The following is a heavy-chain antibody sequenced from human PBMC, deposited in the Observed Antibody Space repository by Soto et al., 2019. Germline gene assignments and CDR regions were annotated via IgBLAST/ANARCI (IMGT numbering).Heavy chain of an antibody. CDR3: ARGGAVAGISEGWFDP. J-gene: IGHJ5*02. Sequence: SETLSLTCTVSGGSISSSSYYWGWIRQPPGKGLEWIGSIYYSGSTYYNPSLKSRVTISVDTSKNQFSLKLSSVTAADTAVYYCARGGAVAGISEGWFDPWGQGTLVTVSS. CDR1: GGSISSSSYY. V-gene: IGHV4-39*01. CDR2: IYYSGST. D-gene: IGHD6-19*01.